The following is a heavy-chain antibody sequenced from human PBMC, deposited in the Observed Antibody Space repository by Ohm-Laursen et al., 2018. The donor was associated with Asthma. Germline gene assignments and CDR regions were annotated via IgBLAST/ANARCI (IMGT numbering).Heavy chain of an antibody. D-gene: IGHD1-26*01. CDR2: ISTASTFI. V-gene: IGHV3-21*01. Sequence: SLRLSCAASGYTFSRYSIHWVRQVPGKGLEWVASISTASTFIYYADSVRGRFTTSRDNAKNSVYLQMNSLRAEDTALYYCARNEPEWELPGREYSLHHWGQGTQVTVSS. CDR1: GYTFSRYS. J-gene: IGHJ1*01. CDR3: ARNEPEWELPGREYSLHH.